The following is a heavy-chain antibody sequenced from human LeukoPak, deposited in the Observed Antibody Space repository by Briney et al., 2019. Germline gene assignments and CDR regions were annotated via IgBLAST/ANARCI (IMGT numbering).Heavy chain of an antibody. CDR3: ARTMVRGVTFDY. V-gene: IGHV4-59*01. D-gene: IGHD3-10*01. CDR1: GGSISSYY. Sequence: SETLSLTCTVSGGSISSYYWSWIRQPPGKGLEWIGYIYYSGSTNYNPSLKSRVTISVDTSKNQFSLKLSSVTAADTAVYYCARTMVRGVTFDYWGQGTLVTASS. J-gene: IGHJ4*02. CDR2: IYYSGST.